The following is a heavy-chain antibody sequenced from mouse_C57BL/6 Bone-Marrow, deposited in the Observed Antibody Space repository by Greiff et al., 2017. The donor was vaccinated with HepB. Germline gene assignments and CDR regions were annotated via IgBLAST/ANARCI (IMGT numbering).Heavy chain of an antibody. D-gene: IGHD3-3*01. Sequence: QVQLQQSGAELARPGASVKLSCKASGYTFTSYGISWVKQRPGQGLEWIGEIYPRSGNTYYNEKFKGKATLTADKSSSTAYMELRSLTSEDSAVYFCARLPGRGCAYWGQGTLVTVSA. V-gene: IGHV1-81*01. CDR3: ARLPGRGCAY. CDR2: IYPRSGNT. J-gene: IGHJ3*01. CDR1: GYTFTSYG.